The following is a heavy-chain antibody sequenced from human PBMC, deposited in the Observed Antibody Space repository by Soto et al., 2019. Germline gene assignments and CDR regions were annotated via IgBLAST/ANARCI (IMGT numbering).Heavy chain of an antibody. J-gene: IGHJ6*02. CDR1: GGSITSGGNY. CDR2: IYYNGNT. Sequence: SETLSLTCTVSGGSITSGGNYWSWIRQHPGKGLEWIGNIYYNGNTYYNPSLKNRVIISLDTTKSQFSLKLSSVTAADTAVYYCARELEQWMAQYYYYGMDVWGQGTTVTVSS. CDR3: ARELEQWMAQYYYYGMDV. D-gene: IGHD6-19*01. V-gene: IGHV4-31*03.